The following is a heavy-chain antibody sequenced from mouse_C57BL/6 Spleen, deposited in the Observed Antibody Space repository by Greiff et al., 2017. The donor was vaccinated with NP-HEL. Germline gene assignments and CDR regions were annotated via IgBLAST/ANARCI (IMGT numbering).Heavy chain of an antibody. Sequence: EVKLVESGGGLVKPGGSLKLSCAASGFTFSDYGMHWVRQAPEKGLEWVAYISSGSSTIYYADTVKGRFTISRDNAKNTLFLQMTSLRSEDTAMYYCAKDGYYGAMDYWGQGTSVTVSS. J-gene: IGHJ4*01. CDR2: ISSGSSTI. CDR1: GFTFSDYG. CDR3: AKDGYYGAMDY. V-gene: IGHV5-17*01. D-gene: IGHD2-3*01.